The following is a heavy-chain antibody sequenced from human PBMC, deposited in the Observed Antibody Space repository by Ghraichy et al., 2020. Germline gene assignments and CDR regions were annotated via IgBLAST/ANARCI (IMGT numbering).Heavy chain of an antibody. J-gene: IGHJ4*02. V-gene: IGHV3-23*01. D-gene: IGHD2-15*01. Sequence: GGSLRLSCAASGFTFSTYAMSWVRQAPGKGLEWVSAISGSGGGTYYADSVKGRFTISRDNSQNTLYLQMNSLRAEDTAVYYCAKYCGDERCYSGFDYWGQGTLVTVSS. CDR1: GFTFSTYA. CDR3: AKYCGDERCYSGFDY. CDR2: ISGSGGGT.